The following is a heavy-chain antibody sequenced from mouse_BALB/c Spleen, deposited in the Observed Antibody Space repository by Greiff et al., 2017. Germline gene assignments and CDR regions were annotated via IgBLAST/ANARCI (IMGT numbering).Heavy chain of an antibody. V-gene: IGHV5-17*02. D-gene: IGHD1-1*02. Sequence: EVKLVESGGGLVQPGGSRKLSCAASGFTFSSFGMHWVRQAPEKGLEWVAYISSGSSTIYYADTVKGRFTISRDNPKNTLFLQMTSLRSEDTAMYYFASGGYDYWGQGTTLTVSS. J-gene: IGHJ2*01. CDR1: GFTFSSFG. CDR2: ISSGSSTI. CDR3: ASGGYDY.